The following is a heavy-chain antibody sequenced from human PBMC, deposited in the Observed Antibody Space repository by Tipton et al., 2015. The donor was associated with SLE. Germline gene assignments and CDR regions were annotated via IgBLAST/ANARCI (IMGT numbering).Heavy chain of an antibody. J-gene: IGHJ4*02. Sequence: TLSLTCTVSGGSISSGHYYWGWVRQPPGKGLEWIGSIYHSGSTYYNPSLKSRVTISVDTSKNQFSLKLSSVTAADTAVYYCARDAVWGQGTLVTVSS. CDR1: GGSISSGHYY. V-gene: IGHV4-38-2*02. CDR3: ARDAV. CDR2: IYHSGST.